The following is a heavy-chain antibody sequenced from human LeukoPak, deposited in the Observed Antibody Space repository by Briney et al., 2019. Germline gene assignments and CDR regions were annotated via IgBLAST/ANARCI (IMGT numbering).Heavy chain of an antibody. Sequence: PGGSLRLSCAASGFTFSSYAMSWVRQAPGKGLEWVSAISGSSGSTYYADSVKGRFTISRDNSKNTLYLQMNSLRAEDTAVYYCAKEGGPYYYDSSGYCGYWGQGTLVTVSS. D-gene: IGHD3-22*01. CDR1: GFTFSSYA. CDR2: ISGSSGST. J-gene: IGHJ4*02. V-gene: IGHV3-23*01. CDR3: AKEGGPYYYDSSGYCGY.